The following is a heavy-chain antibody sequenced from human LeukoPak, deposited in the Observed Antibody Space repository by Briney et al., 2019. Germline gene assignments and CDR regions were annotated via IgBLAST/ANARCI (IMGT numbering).Heavy chain of an antibody. CDR1: GYSFTSYW. V-gene: IGHV5-51*01. CDR3: VRRGYNHDGPQAFDY. J-gene: IGHJ4*02. CDR2: IYPGDSDT. D-gene: IGHD3-10*01. Sequence: GESLKISCKGPGYSFTSYWIGWVRQMPGKGLEWMGIIYPGDSDTRYSPSLQGHVTFSVDTAISTAYLEWRSLKASDSAIYYCVRRGYNHDGPQAFDYWGQGTLISVSS.